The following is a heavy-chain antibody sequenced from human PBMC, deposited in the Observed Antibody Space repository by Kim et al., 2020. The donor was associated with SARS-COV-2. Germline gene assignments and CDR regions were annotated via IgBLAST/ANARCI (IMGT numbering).Heavy chain of an antibody. J-gene: IGHJ4*02. V-gene: IGHV4-34*01. CDR2: T. D-gene: IGHD3-22*01. CDR3: ARGYYTYYFDY. Sequence: TNYNPSLKSRVTISLDTSKNQFSLKLSSVTAADTAVYYCARGYYTYYFDYWGQGTLVTVSS.